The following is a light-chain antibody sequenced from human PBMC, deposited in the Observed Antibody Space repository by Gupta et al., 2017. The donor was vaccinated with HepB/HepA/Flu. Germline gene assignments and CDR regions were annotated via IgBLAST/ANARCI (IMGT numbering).Light chain of an antibody. Sequence: SVLPQPPSASAPPGPRATISCSGSTSNIGSNFVSWYQQCPGPAPKHLIYSRNQRPSGGPDRFSSSKSGTSACMAISGLQSGDEAEYYCAAWDGSQSGPNWVFGGGTKVTV. CDR1: TSNIGSNF. V-gene: IGLV1-44*01. J-gene: IGLJ3*02. CDR2: SRN. CDR3: AAWDGSQSGPNWV.